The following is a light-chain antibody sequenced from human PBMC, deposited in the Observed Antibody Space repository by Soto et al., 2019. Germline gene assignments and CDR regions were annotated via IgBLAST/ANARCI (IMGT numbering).Light chain of an antibody. Sequence: QSALTQPRSVSGSPGQSVTISCTGTSNDVGGYNFVSWYQQHPGKVPKLFIYDVSRRPSGVPDRFSGYKSGNTASLTISGLQAEDEADYYCSSYAGSYTLVFGGGTQLTVL. J-gene: IGLJ2*01. CDR2: DVS. CDR1: SNDVGGYNF. V-gene: IGLV2-11*01. CDR3: SSYAGSYTLV.